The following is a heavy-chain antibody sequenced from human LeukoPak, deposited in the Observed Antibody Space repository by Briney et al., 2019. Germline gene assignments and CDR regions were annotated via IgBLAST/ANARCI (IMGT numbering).Heavy chain of an antibody. Sequence: PGGSLRLSCTASGFPFSDAYVSWVRQAPGKGLEWVGRIKSQRDSATIDYAAPVENRFIISRDDSKNTLYLQMNSLKTDDTAFYYCTVDDYYYGEGSGCPLGYYWGQGILVTVSS. D-gene: IGHD3-10*01. CDR1: GFPFSDAY. V-gene: IGHV3-15*01. J-gene: IGHJ4*02. CDR2: IKSQRDSATI. CDR3: TVDDYYYGEGSGCPLGYY.